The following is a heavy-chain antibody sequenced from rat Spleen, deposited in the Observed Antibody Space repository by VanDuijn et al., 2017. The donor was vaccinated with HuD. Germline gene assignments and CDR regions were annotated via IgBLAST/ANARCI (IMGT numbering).Heavy chain of an antibody. CDR2: ISYDGGRI. CDR3: TTRPYYSSLNWFPY. D-gene: IGHD1-2*01. CDR1: GFTFSDYY. V-gene: IGHV5-20*01. Sequence: EMQLVASDGGLVQPGRSLKLSCAASGFTFSDYYMAWVRPAPTKGLEWVATISYDGGRIFYRDSVKGRFTISRDNAKSTLYLQMNSLRSEDTATYYCTTRPYYSSLNWFPYWGQGTLVTVSS. J-gene: IGHJ3*01.